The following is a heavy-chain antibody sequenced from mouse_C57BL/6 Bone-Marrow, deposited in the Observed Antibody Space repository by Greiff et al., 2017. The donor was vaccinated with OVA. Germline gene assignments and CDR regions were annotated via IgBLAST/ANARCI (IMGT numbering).Heavy chain of an antibody. CDR1: GFTFSSYA. CDR2: ISDGGSYT. V-gene: IGHV5-4*03. CDR3: ARADDY. J-gene: IGHJ2*01. Sequence: EVMLVESGGGLVKPGGSLKLSCAASGFTFSSYAMSWVRQTPEKRLEWVATISDGGSYTYYPDNVKGRFTISRDNAKNNLYLQMRHLKSEDTAMYYCARADDYWGQGTTLTVSS.